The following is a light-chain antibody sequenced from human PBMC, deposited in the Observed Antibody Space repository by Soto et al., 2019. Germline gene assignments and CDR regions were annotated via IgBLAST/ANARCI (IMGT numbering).Light chain of an antibody. CDR2: DAS. J-gene: IGKJ2*01. CDR1: QSISSW. Sequence: DLPMTQSPSTLSASVGDRVTLTCRASQSISSWLAWYQQKPGKAPKLLIYDASTLESGVPSRFSGSGSGTEFALTISSLLPDDFAAYYCQQYNSYPYTFGQGTKLEIK. V-gene: IGKV1-5*01. CDR3: QQYNSYPYT.